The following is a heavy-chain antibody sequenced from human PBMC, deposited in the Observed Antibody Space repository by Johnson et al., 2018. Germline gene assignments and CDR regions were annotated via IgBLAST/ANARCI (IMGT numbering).Heavy chain of an antibody. V-gene: IGHV1-69*06. Sequence: VQLLETGTEVKKPGSSVKVSCKTSKDTFSRLAISWVRQAPGQGPEWMGGIIPLLGTPTYAQKYQGRVTITVDKSTYTAYMELSSLRYEDTAVYYCARGEAGAFYFQHWGQGTLVTVSS. CDR1: KDTFSRLA. J-gene: IGHJ1*01. D-gene: IGHD1-26*01. CDR2: IIPLLGTP. CDR3: ARGEAGAFYFQH.